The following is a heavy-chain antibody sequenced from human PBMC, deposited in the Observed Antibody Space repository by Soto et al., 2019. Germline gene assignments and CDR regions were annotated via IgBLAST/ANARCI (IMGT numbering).Heavy chain of an antibody. CDR3: ARERDSFDD. CDR1: GFTFSSYA. Sequence: QVQFVESGGGVVQPGRSLRLSCAASGFTFSSYAMHWVRQAPGKGLEWVSFISYDGSDKFYADSVKGRFSISRDNSKNTLYLQMNSLRAEDKAVYYCARERDSFDDWGQGNLVTVSS. CDR2: ISYDGSDK. J-gene: IGHJ4*02. V-gene: IGHV3-30-3*01. D-gene: IGHD2-15*01.